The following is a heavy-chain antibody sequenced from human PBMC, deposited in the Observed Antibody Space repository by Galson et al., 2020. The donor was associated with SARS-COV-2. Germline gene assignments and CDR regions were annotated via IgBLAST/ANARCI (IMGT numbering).Heavy chain of an antibody. CDR3: AKTISATPGDY. CDR1: GVTFSSYW. Sequence: GGSLRLSCEGSGVTFSSYWMSWVRQAPGKGLEWLANIKQDGSETYYVDSVRGRFTISRDNAKNSVFRQMSRLRVEDTAVYYCAKTISATPGDYWGQGTLVTVSS. CDR2: IKQDGSET. D-gene: IGHD2-15*01. J-gene: IGHJ4*02. V-gene: IGHV3-7*02.